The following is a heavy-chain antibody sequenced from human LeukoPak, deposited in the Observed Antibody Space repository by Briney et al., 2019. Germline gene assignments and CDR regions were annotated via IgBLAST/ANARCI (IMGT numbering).Heavy chain of an antibody. CDR3: ARVGRTAADPLIGAL. CDR2: IWYDGSKK. V-gene: IGHV3-33*01. J-gene: IGHJ4*02. CDR1: GFTFSTYG. Sequence: GRSLRLSCAASGFTFSTYGMHWVRQAPGKGLKWVALIWYDGSKKYYADFVKGRFTISRDDSKNTLYLQMNSLSAEDSAVYYCARVGRTAADPLIGALWGQGTLVTVSS. D-gene: IGHD6-13*01.